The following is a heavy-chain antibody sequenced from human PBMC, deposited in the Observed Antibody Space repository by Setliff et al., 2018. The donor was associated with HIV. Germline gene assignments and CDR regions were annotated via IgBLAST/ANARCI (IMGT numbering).Heavy chain of an antibody. Sequence: PSETLSLTCTVSGGSISSYYWSWIRQPPGKGLEWIGYIYYSGSTNYNPSLKSRVTISVDTSKNQFSLKLSSVTAADTAVYYCARGDRYDSSGYYDYWGQGTLVTVSS. D-gene: IGHD3-22*01. CDR2: IYYSGST. J-gene: IGHJ4*02. CDR3: ARGDRYDSSGYYDY. CDR1: GGSISSYY. V-gene: IGHV4-59*08.